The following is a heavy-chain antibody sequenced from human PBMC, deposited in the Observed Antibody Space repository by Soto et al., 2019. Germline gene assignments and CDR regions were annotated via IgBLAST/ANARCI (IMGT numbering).Heavy chain of an antibody. J-gene: IGHJ6*02. CDR2: LSGTGYNT. D-gene: IGHD3-10*01. CDR1: GFTFGRYA. V-gene: IGHV3-23*01. CDR3: ARDRQFSHPRGGMDV. Sequence: EVQLLESGGGLVQPGGSLRLSCAASGFTFGRYAMTWVRQAPGKGLEWVSSLSGTGYNTYYADSLKGRFTISRDNSKNTLSLQMNSLRAEDTAVYYCARDRQFSHPRGGMDVWGQGTTVTVSS.